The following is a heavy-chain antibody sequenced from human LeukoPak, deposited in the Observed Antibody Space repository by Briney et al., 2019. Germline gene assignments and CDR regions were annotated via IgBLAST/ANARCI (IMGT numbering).Heavy chain of an antibody. V-gene: IGHV2-70*04. CDR1: GFSLRITGKR. CDR2: IDWGDDK. J-gene: IGHJ4*02. D-gene: IGHD3-10*01. Sequence: ESGPALVEPTQTLTLTCTFSGFSLRITGKRVSWIRQPPGKAPEWLACIDWGDDKFYSTSLKTRLTISKDTSKDQVVLTMTNMDPVDTATYYCARMIGFGEFLYFDYWGQGILVTVSS. CDR3: ARMIGFGEFLYFDY.